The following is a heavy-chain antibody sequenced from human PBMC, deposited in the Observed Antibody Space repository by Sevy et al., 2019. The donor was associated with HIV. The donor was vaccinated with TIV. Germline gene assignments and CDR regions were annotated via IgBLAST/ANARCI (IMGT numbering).Heavy chain of an antibody. V-gene: IGHV3-33*01. D-gene: IGHD3-22*01. J-gene: IGHJ4*02. CDR2: LWYDGSNK. CDR3: ARGTNYYDRSGYFSMASWDY. CDR1: GFTFSSYA. Sequence: GGSLRLSCVASGFTFSSYAMHWVRQAPGKGLEWVAVLWYDGSNKDYADSVKGRFTISRDNSKNTLYLQMDSLRAEDTAMYYCARGTNYYDRSGYFSMASWDYWGQGALVTVSS.